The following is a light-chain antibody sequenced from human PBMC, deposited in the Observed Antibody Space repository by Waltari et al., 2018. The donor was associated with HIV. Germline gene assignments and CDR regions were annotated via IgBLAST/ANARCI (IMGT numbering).Light chain of an antibody. Sequence: QSVLTQPPSVSGDPGQRVTISCTGSTSNTGADYDVHRYQQLPGTAPKLLISGNKNRPSGVPDRFSASKSGTSASLTITGLQAEDEADYFCQSYDITLSASVVFGGGTKLTVL. CDR1: TSNTGADYD. CDR3: QSYDITLSASVV. J-gene: IGLJ2*01. CDR2: GNK. V-gene: IGLV1-40*01.